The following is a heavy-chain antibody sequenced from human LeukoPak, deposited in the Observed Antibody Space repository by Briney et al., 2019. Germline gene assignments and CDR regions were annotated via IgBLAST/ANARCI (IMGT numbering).Heavy chain of an antibody. CDR3: ARAGNGILTGYFQNWYFDL. D-gene: IGHD3-9*01. J-gene: IGHJ2*01. CDR2: IYYSGST. Sequence: SETLSLTCTVSGGSISGYYYNWIRQPPGKGLEWIGYIYYSGSTYYNPSLKSRVTISVDTSKNQFSLKLSSVTAADTAVYYCARAGNGILTGYFQNWYFDLWGRGTLVTVSS. V-gene: IGHV4-30-4*08. CDR1: GGSISGYY.